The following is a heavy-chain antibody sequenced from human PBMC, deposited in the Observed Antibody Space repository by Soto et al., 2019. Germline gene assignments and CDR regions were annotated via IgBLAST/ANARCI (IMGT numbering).Heavy chain of an antibody. D-gene: IGHD3-22*01. Sequence: PGESLKISCKGSGYSFTSYWIGWVRQMPGKGLEWMGIIYPGDSDTRYSPSFQGQVTISADKSISTAYLQWSSLKASDTAMYYCARDYFDSSGYYGFGAFDIWGQGTMVTVSS. CDR1: GYSFTSYW. CDR2: IYPGDSDT. CDR3: ARDYFDSSGYYGFGAFDI. J-gene: IGHJ3*02. V-gene: IGHV5-51*01.